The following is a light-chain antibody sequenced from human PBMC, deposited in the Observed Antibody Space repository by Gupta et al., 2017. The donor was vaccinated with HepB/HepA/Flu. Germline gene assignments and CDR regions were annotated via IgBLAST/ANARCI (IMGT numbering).Light chain of an antibody. Sequence: DILMTQSQSSLSASVGDRVTITCRASQSIVIYLSWYQQKPGKAPKLLIYAASNLQSGVPSRFSGSGSGTDFTLTISSLQPEDFATYNCQQSYSTPTFGGGTKVEIK. V-gene: IGKV1-39*01. J-gene: IGKJ4*01. CDR2: AAS. CDR3: QQSYSTPT. CDR1: QSIVIY.